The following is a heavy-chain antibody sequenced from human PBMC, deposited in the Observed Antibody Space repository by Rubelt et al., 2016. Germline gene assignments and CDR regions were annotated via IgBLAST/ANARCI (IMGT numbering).Heavy chain of an antibody. D-gene: IGHD6-13*01. CDR1: GFTVSSNY. CDR3: AKVWVAAAETGTPQAFDY. Sequence: EVQLVESGGGLVQPGGSLRLSCAASGFTVSSNYMSWVRQAPGKGLEWVSVIYSGGSTYYADSVKGRFTICRDNSKNTLYLQMNSLRAEDTAVYYCAKVWVAAAETGTPQAFDYWGQGTLVTVSS. V-gene: IGHV3-53*01. J-gene: IGHJ4*02. CDR2: IYSGGST.